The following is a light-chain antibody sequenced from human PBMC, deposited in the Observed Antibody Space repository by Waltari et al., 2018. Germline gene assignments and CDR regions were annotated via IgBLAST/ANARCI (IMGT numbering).Light chain of an antibody. CDR3: AAWDDSLSGLV. J-gene: IGLJ3*02. CDR1: SSNIGSNY. V-gene: IGLV1-47*01. Sequence: QSVLTQPPSASGTPGQKVTISCNGSSSNIGSNYVYWYQQFPGTAPKLLIFKNNQQPSGVPDRYADSKYGTSASLDINGLRSEDEADYYCAAWDDSLSGLVLGGGTKVTVL. CDR2: KNN.